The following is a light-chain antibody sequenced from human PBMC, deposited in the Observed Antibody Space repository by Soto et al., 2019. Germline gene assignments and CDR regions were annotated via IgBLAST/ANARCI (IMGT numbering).Light chain of an antibody. CDR2: GAA. J-gene: IGKJ2*01. Sequence: EIVLTQSPGTLSLSPGEGATLSCRASPTVRSSYLAWYQQKPGQAPRLLIYGAARRATGIPDRFSSSGSGTDFTLTISRLEPEDFAVYSCQQYYSPPTVYTVGQGTKLEIK. CDR1: PTVRSSY. V-gene: IGKV3-20*01. CDR3: QQYYSPPTVYT.